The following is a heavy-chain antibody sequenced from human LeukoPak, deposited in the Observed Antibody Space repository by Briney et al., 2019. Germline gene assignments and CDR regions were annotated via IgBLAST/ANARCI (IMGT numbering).Heavy chain of an antibody. D-gene: IGHD5-12*01. V-gene: IGHV1-46*01. CDR2: INPSGGST. CDR1: GYSLTNYY. Sequence: ASVNVSCKPFGYSLTNYYVHWVRQAPGQGLEWMGEINPSGGSTSYAQKFQGRITVTRDTYTNTVYMDLSSLRSEDTATYYCARGAPTTRIGAGRFDYWGQGSLLTVAS. J-gene: IGHJ4*02. CDR3: ARGAPTTRIGAGRFDY.